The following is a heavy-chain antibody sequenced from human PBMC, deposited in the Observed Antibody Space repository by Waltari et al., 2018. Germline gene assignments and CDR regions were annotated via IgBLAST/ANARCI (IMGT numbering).Heavy chain of an antibody. CDR3: ARDEYNGSGADYYYGMDV. CDR1: GGSISSYY. J-gene: IGHJ6*02. V-gene: IGHV4-59*01. Sequence: QVQLQESGPGLVKPSETLSLTCPVSGGSISSYYWRWIRQPPGKGLEWIGYIYYSGSTNYNPSLKSRVTISVDTSKNQFSLKLSSVTAADTAVYYCARDEYNGSGADYYYGMDVWGQGTTVTVSS. D-gene: IGHD3-10*01. CDR2: IYYSGST.